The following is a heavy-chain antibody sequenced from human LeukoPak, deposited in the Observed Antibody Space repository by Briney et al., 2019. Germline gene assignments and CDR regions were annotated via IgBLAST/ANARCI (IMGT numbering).Heavy chain of an antibody. CDR3: AAHYYDSSGYYF. V-gene: IGHV1-2*02. CDR2: INPNSGGT. Sequence: ASVKVSCKASGYTFTGYYMHWVRQAPGQGLEWMGWINPNSGGTNYAQKFQGRVTMTRDTSISTGYMELSRLRSDDTAVYYCAAHYYDSSGYYFWGQGTLVTVSS. D-gene: IGHD3-22*01. CDR1: GYTFTGYY. J-gene: IGHJ4*02.